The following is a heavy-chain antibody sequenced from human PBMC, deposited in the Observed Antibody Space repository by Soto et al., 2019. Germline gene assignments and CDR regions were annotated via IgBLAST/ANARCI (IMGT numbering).Heavy chain of an antibody. J-gene: IGHJ4*02. CDR2: INHSGST. CDR1: GGSFSGYY. V-gene: IGHV4-34*01. CDR3: ARGRRDIVATIFSIDY. Sequence: LSLTCAVYGGSFSGYYWSWIRQPPGKGLEWIGEINHSGSTNYNPSLKGRVTISVDTSKNQFSLKLSSVTAADTAVYCCARGRRDIVATIFSIDYWGQGTLVTVSS. D-gene: IGHD5-12*01.